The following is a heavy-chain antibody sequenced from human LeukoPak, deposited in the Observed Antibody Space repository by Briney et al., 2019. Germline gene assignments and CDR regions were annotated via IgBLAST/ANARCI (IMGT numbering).Heavy chain of an antibody. D-gene: IGHD6-13*01. V-gene: IGHV1-69*04. CDR2: IIPILGIA. Sequence: ASVKVSCKASGYTFTNYYMHWVRQAPGQGLEWMGRIIPILGIANYAQKFQGRVTITADKSTSTAYMELSSLRSEDTAVYYCARGIAAADHYWGQGTLVTVSS. CDR3: ARGIAAADHY. CDR1: GYTFTNYY. J-gene: IGHJ4*02.